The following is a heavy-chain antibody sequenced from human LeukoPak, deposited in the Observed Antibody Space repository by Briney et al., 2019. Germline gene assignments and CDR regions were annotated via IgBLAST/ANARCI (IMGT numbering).Heavy chain of an antibody. J-gene: IGHJ6*03. V-gene: IGHV4-59*08. D-gene: IGHD2-15*01. CDR1: GGSISSYY. CDR3: ARHADCRTISCSYFHNMDV. CDR2: IYDSGSA. Sequence: SETLSLTCTVSGGSISSYYWSRIRQPPGKGLEWIGYIYDSGSANYNPSLKSRVAISVDASKKQFSLNLSSVAAADTAVYYCARHADCRTISCSYFHNMDVWGKGITVTVSS.